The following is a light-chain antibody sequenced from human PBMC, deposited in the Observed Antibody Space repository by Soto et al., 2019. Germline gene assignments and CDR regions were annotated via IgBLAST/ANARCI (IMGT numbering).Light chain of an antibody. J-gene: IGKJ1*01. V-gene: IGKV1-5*03. CDR1: QSISTW. Sequence: DIHITQSPSTLSASVGDRVTITCRASQSISTWLAWYQQKPGKAPKVLIYKASSLQSGVPLRFSGSGSGTEFTLTISSLQLYYFANYYSQQYNIYLWTFVQ. CDR2: KAS. CDR3: QQYNIYLWT.